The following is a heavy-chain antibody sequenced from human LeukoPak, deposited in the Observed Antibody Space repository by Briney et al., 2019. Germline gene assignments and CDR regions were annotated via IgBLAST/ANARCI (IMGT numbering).Heavy chain of an antibody. CDR3: ARDARLKCCSGGSCFFDP. J-gene: IGHJ5*02. V-gene: IGHV4-61*01. D-gene: IGHD2-15*01. CDR1: GGSVSSGSYY. Sequence: SETLSLTCTVSGGSVSSGSYYWSWIRQPPGKGLEWIGYIYYSGSTNYNPSLKSRVTISVDTSKNQFSLKLSSVTAADTAVYYCARDARLKCCSGGSCFFDPWGQGTLVTVSS. CDR2: IYYSGST.